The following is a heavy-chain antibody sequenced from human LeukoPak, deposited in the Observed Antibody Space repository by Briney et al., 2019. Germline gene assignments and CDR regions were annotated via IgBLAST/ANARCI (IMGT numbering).Heavy chain of an antibody. CDR2: IKSKTDAETT. CDR1: GFTFSSYG. D-gene: IGHD3-22*01. Sequence: GGSLRLSCAASGFTFSSYGMSWVRQAPGKGLEWVGRIKSKTDAETTDYAPPVRGRFIISRDDSKNTLYLQMNSLKTEDTAVYYCTTDIYDSSGYYYYFDYWGQGTLVTVSS. J-gene: IGHJ4*02. V-gene: IGHV3-15*01. CDR3: TTDIYDSSGYYYYFDY.